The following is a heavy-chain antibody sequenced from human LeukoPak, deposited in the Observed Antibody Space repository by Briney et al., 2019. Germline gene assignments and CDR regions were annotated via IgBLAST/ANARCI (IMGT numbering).Heavy chain of an antibody. J-gene: IGHJ4*02. CDR1: GGSISSYY. Sequence: PSETLSLTCTVSGGSISSYYWSWIRQAPGKGLEWVSYISSSGSTIYYADSVKGRFTISRDNAKNSLYLQMNSLRAEDTAVYYCARGRLDFKWFGELPAYFDYWGQGTLVTVSS. CDR3: ARGRLDFKWFGELPAYFDY. CDR2: ISSSGSTI. V-gene: IGHV3-11*01. D-gene: IGHD3-10*01.